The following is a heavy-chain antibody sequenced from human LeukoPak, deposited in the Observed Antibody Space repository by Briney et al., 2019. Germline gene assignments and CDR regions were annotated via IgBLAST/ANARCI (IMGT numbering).Heavy chain of an antibody. D-gene: IGHD2-15*01. J-gene: IGHJ4*02. CDR2: LRGGDDST. CDR1: GFTLTSYV. CDR3: ESRSGQWDF. V-gene: IGHV3-23*01. Sequence: GRSLRLSCTPSGFTLTSYVTSWVRHAPGKGLEWISSLRGGDDSTNYADSVKDRFAISTDNFKNTVYLQMNTMTVDDTALYYCESRSGQWDFCGPGTLVTVSS.